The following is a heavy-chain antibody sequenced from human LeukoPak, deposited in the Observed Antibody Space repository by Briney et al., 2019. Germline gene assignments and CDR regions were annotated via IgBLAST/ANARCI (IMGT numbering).Heavy chain of an antibody. CDR2: ISTSSSYI. D-gene: IGHD1-1*01. J-gene: IGHJ4*02. CDR1: GFTFSTYS. CDR3: ARDQDWNDRGGLDY. V-gene: IGHV3-21*01. Sequence: PGGSLRLSCAASGFTFSTYSMNWVRQAPGKGLEWVSFISTSSSYIYYADSAKGRFTISRDNSKNSLYLQMNSLRAEDTAVYYCARDQDWNDRGGLDYWGQGTLVIVSS.